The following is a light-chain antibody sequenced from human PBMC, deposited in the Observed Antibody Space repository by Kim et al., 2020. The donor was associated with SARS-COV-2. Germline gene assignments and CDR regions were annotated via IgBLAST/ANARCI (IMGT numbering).Light chain of an antibody. CDR1: RGHSSYA. V-gene: IGLV4-69*01. J-gene: IGLJ2*01. CDR2: VNSDGIY. Sequence: AVKLTCTLSRGHSSYAIAWQQQQPEKGPRDLMKVNSDGIYSKGDGIPFRFSGSSSGAERYLTISSLQSEDEADYYCQTWGTGIRIFGGGTKLTVL. CDR3: QTWGTGIRI.